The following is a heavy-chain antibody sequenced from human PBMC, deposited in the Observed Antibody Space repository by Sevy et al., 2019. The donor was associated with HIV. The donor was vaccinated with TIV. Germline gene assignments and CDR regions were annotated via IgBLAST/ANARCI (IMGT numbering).Heavy chain of an antibody. CDR2: MWFDGSNK. CDR3: ARDREFYDHGEYGPTSAPDL. J-gene: IGHJ5*02. Sequence: GGSLRLSCEASGFPFTNHGVHWVRQAPGKGLAWVALMWFDGSNKYYADSVKGRFTVPRGDAKNTLYLQMNSLRADDTVIYYCARDREFYDHGEYGPTSAPDLWGQGTLVTVAS. D-gene: IGHD4-17*01. CDR1: GFPFTNHG. V-gene: IGHV3-33*08.